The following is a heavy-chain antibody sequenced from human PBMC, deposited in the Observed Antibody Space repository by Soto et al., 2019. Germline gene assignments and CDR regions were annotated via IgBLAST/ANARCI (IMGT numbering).Heavy chain of an antibody. CDR3: VRDGTKTLRDWFDP. J-gene: IGHJ5*02. V-gene: IGHV4-4*07. D-gene: IGHD1-1*01. CDR1: GASISGFY. Sequence: ETLSLTCTVSGASISGFYWSWIRKSAGKGLEWIGRIYATGTTDYNPSLKSRVMMSVDTSKKQFSLKLRSVTAADTAVYYCVRDGTKTLRDWFDPWGQGISVTVSS. CDR2: IYATGTT.